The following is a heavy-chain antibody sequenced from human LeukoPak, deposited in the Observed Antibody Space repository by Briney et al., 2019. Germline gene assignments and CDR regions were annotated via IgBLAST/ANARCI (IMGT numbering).Heavy chain of an antibody. V-gene: IGHV3-23*01. Sequence: PGGSLRLSCAASGFTFSSYAMSWVRQAPGKGLEWVSAISGSGGSTYYADSVKGRFTISRDNSMNTLYLQMNSLRAEDTAVYYCAKDIAVAGTLAEYFQHWGQGTLVTVSS. CDR3: AKDIAVAGTLAEYFQH. J-gene: IGHJ1*01. CDR2: ISGSGGST. CDR1: GFTFSSYA. D-gene: IGHD6-19*01.